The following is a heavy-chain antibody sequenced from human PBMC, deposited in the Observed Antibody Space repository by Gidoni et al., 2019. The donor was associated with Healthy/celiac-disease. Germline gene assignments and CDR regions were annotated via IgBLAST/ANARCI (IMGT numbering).Heavy chain of an antibody. Sequence: AVYGGSFSGYYWSWIRQPPGKGLEWIGEINHSGSTNYNPSLKSRVTISVDTSKNQFSLKLSSVTAADTAVYYCARGSVGATRQDLYYFDYWGQGTLVTVSS. CDR1: GGSFSGYY. V-gene: IGHV4-34*01. D-gene: IGHD1-26*01. CDR2: INHSGST. CDR3: ARGSVGATRQDLYYFDY. J-gene: IGHJ4*02.